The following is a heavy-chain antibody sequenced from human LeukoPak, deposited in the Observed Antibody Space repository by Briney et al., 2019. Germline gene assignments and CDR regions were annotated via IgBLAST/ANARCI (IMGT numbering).Heavy chain of an antibody. V-gene: IGHV4-31*03. J-gene: IGHJ4*02. Sequence: SQTLSLTCSVSGGSVSSGGYCWSWLRQDPGKGLEWIGYIHYSGSTYYNPSLKSRVTISVDTSKNQFSLKLSSVTAADTAVYSCARSSPPKYDFWSGFDYWGQGTLVTVSS. D-gene: IGHD3-3*01. CDR3: ARSSPPKYDFWSGFDY. CDR2: IHYSGST. CDR1: GGSVSSGGYC.